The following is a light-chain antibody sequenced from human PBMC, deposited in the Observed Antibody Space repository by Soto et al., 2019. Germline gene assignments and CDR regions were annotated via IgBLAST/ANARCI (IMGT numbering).Light chain of an antibody. J-gene: IGLJ2*01. CDR2: DNN. Sequence: QSVLTQPPSVSAAPGQKVTISCSGSSSNIENNAVSWYQQVPGTDPKLFIYDNNNRPSGIADRFSGSKSGTSASLVITGLQAVDEADFYCGTWDSTLSAAVFGGGTQLTGL. CDR3: GTWDSTLSAAV. V-gene: IGLV1-51*01. CDR1: SSNIENNA.